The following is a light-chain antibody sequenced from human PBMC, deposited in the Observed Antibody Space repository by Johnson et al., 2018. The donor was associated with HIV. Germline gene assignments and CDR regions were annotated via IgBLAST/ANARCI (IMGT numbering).Light chain of an antibody. J-gene: IGLJ1*01. Sequence: QSVLTQSPSVSAAPGQKVTISCSGSSSNIGNNYVSWYQQLPGTAPKLLIYDNNKRPSGIPDRFSGSKSGTSATLGITGLQTGDEADYYCGTWDSSLSAGPYVFGTGTNVTVL. CDR2: DNN. CDR3: GTWDSSLSAGPYV. V-gene: IGLV1-51*01. CDR1: SSNIGNNY.